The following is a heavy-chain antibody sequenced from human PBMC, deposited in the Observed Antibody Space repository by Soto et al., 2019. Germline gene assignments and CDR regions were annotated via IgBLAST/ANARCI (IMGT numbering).Heavy chain of an antibody. CDR1: GFTFSSYW. CDR2: IKQDGSEK. J-gene: IGHJ4*02. CDR3: ARDLAPSYGDYVPGY. D-gene: IGHD4-17*01. V-gene: IGHV3-7*01. Sequence: GGSLRLSCAASGFTFSSYWMSWVRQAPGKGLEWVANIKQDGSEKYYVDSVKGRFTISRDNAKNSLYLQMNSLRAEDTAVYYCARDLAPSYGDYVPGYWGQGTLVTVSS.